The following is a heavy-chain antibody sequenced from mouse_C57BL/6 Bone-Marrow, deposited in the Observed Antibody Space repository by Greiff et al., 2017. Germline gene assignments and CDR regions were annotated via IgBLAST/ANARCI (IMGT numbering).Heavy chain of an antibody. V-gene: IGHV14-4*01. CDR2: IDPENGDT. CDR3: TRDYGSSYWYFDV. J-gene: IGHJ1*03. D-gene: IGHD1-1*01. CDR1: GFNIKDDY. Sequence: EVQLQQSGAELVRPGASVKLSCTASGFNIKDDYMHWVKQRPEQGLEWIGWIDPENGDTEYASKFQGKATITADTSSNTAYLQLSGLTSEDTAVYYCTRDYGSSYWYFDVWGTGTTVTVSS.